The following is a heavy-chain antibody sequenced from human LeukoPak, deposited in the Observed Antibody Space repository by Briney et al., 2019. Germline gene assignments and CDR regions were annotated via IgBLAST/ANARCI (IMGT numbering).Heavy chain of an antibody. D-gene: IGHD3-10*01. CDR1: GFTFSSYG. CDR3: ARGGVDYYGSGTYYLMYYFDY. Sequence: GGSLRLSCAASGFTFSSYGMSWVRQAPGEGLEWVSAISDSGGSTYYTDSVKGRFTISRDDPHNTLYLQMNSLRAEDTAVYFCARGGVDYYGSGTYYLMYYFDYWGQGALVTVSS. CDR2: ISDSGGST. J-gene: IGHJ4*02. V-gene: IGHV3-23*01.